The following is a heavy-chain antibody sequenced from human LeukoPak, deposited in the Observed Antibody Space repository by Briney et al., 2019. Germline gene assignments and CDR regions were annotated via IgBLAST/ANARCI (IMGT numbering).Heavy chain of an antibody. CDR1: GYSISSGYY. V-gene: IGHV4-38-2*02. Sequence: PSETLSLTCRVSGYSISSGYYWAWIRQPPGKGLEWIGSIDHSRYTSHNPSLKSRVTISVVTSKSQFSLKLRSVTAADTAVYYCARDSGLAQAVMFEYWGQGTVVGVSS. CDR2: IDHSRYT. CDR3: ARDSGLAQAVMFEY. D-gene: IGHD6-19*01. J-gene: IGHJ4*02.